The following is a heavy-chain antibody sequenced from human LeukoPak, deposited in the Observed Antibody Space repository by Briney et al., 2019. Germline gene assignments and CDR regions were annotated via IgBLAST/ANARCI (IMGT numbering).Heavy chain of an antibody. CDR1: GFTFGDYA. Sequence: GGSLRLSCTASGFTFGDYAMSWVREAPGKGLEWGGFIRSKAYGGTTEYAASVKGRFTISRDDSKSIAYLQMNSLKTEDTAVYYCTRGEQQLPTPYDYWGQGTLVTVSS. D-gene: IGHD6-13*01. J-gene: IGHJ4*02. CDR3: TRGEQQLPTPYDY. V-gene: IGHV3-49*04. CDR2: IRSKAYGGTT.